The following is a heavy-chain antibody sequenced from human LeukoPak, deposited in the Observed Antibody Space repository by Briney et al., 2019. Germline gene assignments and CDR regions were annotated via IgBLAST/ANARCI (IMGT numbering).Heavy chain of an antibody. Sequence: GGSLRLSCVAPGFTFGKYWMSWVRQAPGKGLEWVANIKLDGSGKNYVDSVKGRFTISRDNTKNSLYLQMNSLRAEDTAVFYCARDQYDTWSRRGNFDSWGQGTLVIVSS. CDR2: IKLDGSGK. J-gene: IGHJ4*02. CDR3: ARDQYDTWSRRGNFDS. CDR1: GFTFGKYW. V-gene: IGHV3-7*03. D-gene: IGHD3-3*01.